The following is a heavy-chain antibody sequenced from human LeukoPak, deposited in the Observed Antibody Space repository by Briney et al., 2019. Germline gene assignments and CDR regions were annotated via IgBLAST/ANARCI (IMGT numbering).Heavy chain of an antibody. J-gene: IGHJ3*02. CDR2: MNPSSGNT. CDR1: GYTFTSYD. D-gene: IGHD2-15*01. Sequence: ASVKVSCKASGYTFTSYDINWVRQATGQGLEWMGWMNPSSGNTGYAQKFQGRVTMTRNTSISTAYMELSSLRSEDTAVYYCARALGDIVVVVAAIADDAFDIWGQGTMVTVSS. CDR3: ARALGDIVVVVAAIADDAFDI. V-gene: IGHV1-8*01.